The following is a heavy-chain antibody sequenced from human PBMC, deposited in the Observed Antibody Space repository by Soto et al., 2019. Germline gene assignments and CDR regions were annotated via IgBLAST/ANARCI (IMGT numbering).Heavy chain of an antibody. Sequence: EVQVVESGGGLVQPAGSLRLSCAASGFTFSIYEMNWVRQAPGQGLEWVSYISSSGSIIYYADSVKGRFTISRDNAKNSLYLQMNSLRAEDTAVYYCARDRGYCSGGSCDTGYFDFWGRGTLVTVSS. CDR2: ISSSGSII. J-gene: IGHJ2*01. CDR3: ARDRGYCSGGSCDTGYFDF. D-gene: IGHD2-15*01. CDR1: GFTFSIYE. V-gene: IGHV3-48*03.